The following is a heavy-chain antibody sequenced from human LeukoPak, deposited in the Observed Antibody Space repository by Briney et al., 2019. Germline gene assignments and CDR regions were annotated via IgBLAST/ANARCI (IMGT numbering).Heavy chain of an antibody. V-gene: IGHV3-53*01. CDR1: GFTFNNAW. J-gene: IGHJ4*02. CDR3: ARVPRLCTNGVCFDY. D-gene: IGHD2-8*01. CDR2: IYSGGST. Sequence: PGGSLRLSCAASGFTFNNAWMNWVRQAPGKGLEWVSVIYSGGSTYYADSVKGRFTISRDNSKNTLYLQMNSLRAEDTAVYYCARVPRLCTNGVCFDYWGQGTLVTVSS.